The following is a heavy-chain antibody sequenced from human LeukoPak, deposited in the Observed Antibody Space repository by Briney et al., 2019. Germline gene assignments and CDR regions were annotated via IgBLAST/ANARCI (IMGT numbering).Heavy chain of an antibody. Sequence: GGSLGLSCAASGFTFSSYAMHWVSQAPGKGLEYVSAVSSNGGSTYYAKSVKGRFTFSRDNSKNTLYLQMGSLISEDMPVYYFSRGPRYSSSSYYFDYWGQEALVTVSS. J-gene: IGHJ4*02. CDR1: GFTFSSYA. CDR3: SRGPRYSSSSYYFDY. D-gene: IGHD6-6*01. V-gene: IGHV3-64*01. CDR2: VSSNGGST.